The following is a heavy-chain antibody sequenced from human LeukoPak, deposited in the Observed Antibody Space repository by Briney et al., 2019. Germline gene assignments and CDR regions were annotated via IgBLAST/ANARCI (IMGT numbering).Heavy chain of an antibody. CDR2: IYYSGST. J-gene: IGHJ4*02. V-gene: IGHV4-30-4*01. CDR3: ARGTADSSGYYHGYFDY. D-gene: IGHD3-22*01. CDR1: GVSISSGDYY. Sequence: SETLSLTCTVSGVSISSGDYYWSWIRQPPGKGLEWIGYIYYSGSTYYNPSLKSRVTISVDTSKNQFSLKLSSVTAADTAVYYCARGTADSSGYYHGYFDYWGQGTLVTVSS.